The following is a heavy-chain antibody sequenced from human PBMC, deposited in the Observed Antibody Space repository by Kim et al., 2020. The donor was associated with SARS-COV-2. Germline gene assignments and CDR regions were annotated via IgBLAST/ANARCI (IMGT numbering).Heavy chain of an antibody. CDR3: ARDRPTVQLWKGIPDY. Sequence: GGSLRLSCAASGFTFSSYSMNWVRQAPGKGLEWVSYISSSSSTIYYADSVKGRFTISRDNAKNSLYLQMNSLRDEDTAVYYCARDRPTVQLWKGIPDYWGQGTLVTVSS. D-gene: IGHD5-18*01. CDR2: ISSSSSTI. V-gene: IGHV3-48*02. J-gene: IGHJ4*02. CDR1: GFTFSSYS.